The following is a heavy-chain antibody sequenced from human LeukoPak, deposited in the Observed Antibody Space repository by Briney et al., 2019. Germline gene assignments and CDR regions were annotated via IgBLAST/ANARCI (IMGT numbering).Heavy chain of an antibody. CDR2: ISNFGDMI. J-gene: IGHJ6*03. Sequence: PGGSLRLSCAASGFTFSNYEMNWVRQAPGKGLEWISHISNFGDMIHYADSVEGRFTISRDNAKNSLYLQMDSLRAEDTAVYYCAKDATAVVGTVYMDVWGKGTTVTISS. D-gene: IGHD6-13*01. CDR1: GFTFSNYE. CDR3: AKDATAVVGTVYMDV. V-gene: IGHV3-48*03.